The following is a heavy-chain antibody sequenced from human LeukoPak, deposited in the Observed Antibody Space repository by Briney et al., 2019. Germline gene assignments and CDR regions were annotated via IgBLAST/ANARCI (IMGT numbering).Heavy chain of an antibody. CDR1: GYTFTSYY. V-gene: IGHV1-46*01. CDR3: AAAGWFGELSDY. D-gene: IGHD3-10*01. J-gene: IGHJ4*02. Sequence: ASVKVSCKASGYTFTSYYMHWVRQAPGQGLEWMGIINPSGGRTGYAQKFQGRVTMTRDTSTSTVYMELSSLRSEDTAVYYCAAAGWFGELSDYWGQGTLVTVSS. CDR2: INPSGGRT.